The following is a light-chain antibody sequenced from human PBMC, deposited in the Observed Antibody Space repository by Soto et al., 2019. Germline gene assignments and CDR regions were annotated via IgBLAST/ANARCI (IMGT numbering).Light chain of an antibody. Sequence: EIVLTQSPATLSLSPGERATLSCRASQSLNSYLAWYQQRPGQAPRLLIYDASNRATGIPARFSGSGSGTDFTLTISSLEPEDFAIYYCQQRSSWPPPTFGGGTRVDMK. CDR1: QSLNSY. J-gene: IGKJ4*01. CDR2: DAS. CDR3: QQRSSWPPPT. V-gene: IGKV3-11*01.